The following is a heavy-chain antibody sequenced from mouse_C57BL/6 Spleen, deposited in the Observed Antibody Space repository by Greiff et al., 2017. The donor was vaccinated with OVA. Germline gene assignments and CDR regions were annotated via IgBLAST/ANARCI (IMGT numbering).Heavy chain of an antibody. V-gene: IGHV1-39*01. Sequence: EVQLQQSGPELVKPGASVKISCKASGYSFTDYNMNWVKQSNGKSLEWIGRIDPNSGGTKYNEKFKSKATLTVDKPSSTAYMQLSSLTSEDSAVYYCARSGYDYDEFAYWGQGTLVTVSA. CDR3: ARSGYDYDEFAY. CDR2: IDPNSGGT. D-gene: IGHD2-4*01. J-gene: IGHJ3*01. CDR1: GYSFTDYN.